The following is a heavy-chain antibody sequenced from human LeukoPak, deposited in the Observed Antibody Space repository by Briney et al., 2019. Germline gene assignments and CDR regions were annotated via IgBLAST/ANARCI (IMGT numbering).Heavy chain of an antibody. Sequence: PSETLSLTCAVSGGSISGGGYSWSWIRQPAGKGLEWIGRIYTSGSTNYNPSLKSRVTMSVDTSKNQFSLKLSSVTAADTAVYYCAREEVVRGVEPNWFDPWGQGTLVTVSS. V-gene: IGHV4-61*02. D-gene: IGHD3-10*01. CDR3: AREEVVRGVEPNWFDP. CDR1: GGSISGGGYS. CDR2: IYTSGST. J-gene: IGHJ5*02.